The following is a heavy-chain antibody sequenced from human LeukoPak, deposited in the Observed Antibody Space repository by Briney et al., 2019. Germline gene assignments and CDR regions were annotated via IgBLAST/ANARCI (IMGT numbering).Heavy chain of an antibody. J-gene: IGHJ4*02. V-gene: IGHV3-23*01. CDR2: ISGSGGST. CDR1: GFTFSSYA. Sequence: GGSLRLSCAASGFTFSSYAMSWVRQAPGKGLEWASAISGSGGSTYYADSVKGRFTISRDNSKNTLYLQMNSLRAEDTAVYYCAKARSGWYGVEDYWGQGTLVTVSS. CDR3: AKARSGWYGVEDY. D-gene: IGHD6-19*01.